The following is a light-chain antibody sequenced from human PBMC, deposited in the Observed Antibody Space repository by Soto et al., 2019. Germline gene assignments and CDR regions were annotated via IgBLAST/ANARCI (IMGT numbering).Light chain of an antibody. J-gene: IGKJ1*01. CDR3: QQYYSTPWT. CDR2: WTS. Sequence: DIVMTQSPDSLAVSLGERATINCKSSQSVLYSSNNKNYLAWYQQKPGQPPKLLIYWTSTRESGVPDRLSGSGSGTDFTLTISSLQAEGVAVYYCQQYYSTPWTFGQGTKVEIK. CDR1: QSVLYSSNNKNY. V-gene: IGKV4-1*01.